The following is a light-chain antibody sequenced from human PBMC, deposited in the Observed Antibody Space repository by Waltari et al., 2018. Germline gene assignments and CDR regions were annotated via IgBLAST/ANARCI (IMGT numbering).Light chain of an antibody. J-gene: IGKJ4*01. CDR3: QQYYSSRLT. Sequence: DIVMTQSPDSLAVSLGEGATIHCKSSQSVLYYSNNKNYLAWYQQKPGQPPKLLIYWASTRESGVPYRFSGSGSGTDFTLTISSLQAEDVAVYYCQQYYSSRLTFGGGTKVEIK. V-gene: IGKV4-1*01. CDR1: QSVLYYSNNKNY. CDR2: WAS.